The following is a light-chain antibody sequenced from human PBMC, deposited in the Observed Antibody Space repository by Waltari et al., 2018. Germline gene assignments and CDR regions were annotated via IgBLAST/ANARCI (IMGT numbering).Light chain of an antibody. CDR2: QDT. Sequence: SYELTQPPSVSVSPGQPASITCSGANLGDTYACWYQQKPGQSPVLVIYQDTKRPSGIPERFSGSNSGNTATLTISGTQAMDEADYYCQAWDSSTEVFGTGTKVTVL. J-gene: IGLJ1*01. V-gene: IGLV3-1*01. CDR3: QAWDSSTEV. CDR1: NLGDTY.